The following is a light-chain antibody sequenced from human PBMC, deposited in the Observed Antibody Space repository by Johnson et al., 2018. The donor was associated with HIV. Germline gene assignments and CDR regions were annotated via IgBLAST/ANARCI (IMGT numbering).Light chain of an antibody. Sequence: QSVLTQPPSVSAAPGQKVTIPCSGSSSNIGNNYASWYQQVPGTAPKLLIYDNHKRPSGIPDRFSGSKSGTSATLGITGLQTGDEADYYCGTRDNSLSAGVFGTGTKVTVL. CDR1: SSNIGNNY. V-gene: IGLV1-51*01. CDR2: DNH. J-gene: IGLJ1*01. CDR3: GTRDNSLSAGV.